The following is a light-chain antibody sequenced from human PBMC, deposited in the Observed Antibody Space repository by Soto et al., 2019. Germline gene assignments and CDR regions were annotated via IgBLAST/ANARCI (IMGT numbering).Light chain of an antibody. Sequence: QSVLTQPASVSGSPGQSITISCTGTSSDVGAYDFVSWYQQHPDKAPKLMIYEVSNRPSGVSNRFSGSKSVNTATLTISGPQAEDEADYYCSSYTSSSTRVFGTGIKVTVL. CDR1: SSDVGAYDF. V-gene: IGLV2-14*03. J-gene: IGLJ1*01. CDR2: EVS. CDR3: SSYTSSSTRV.